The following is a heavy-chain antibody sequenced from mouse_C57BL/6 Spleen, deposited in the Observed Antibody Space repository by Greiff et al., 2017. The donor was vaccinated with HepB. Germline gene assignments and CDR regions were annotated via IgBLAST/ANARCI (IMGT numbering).Heavy chain of an antibody. CDR1: GYTFTSYW. D-gene: IGHD1-1*01. Sequence: VQLQQPGTELVKPGASVKLSCKASGYTFTSYWMHWVKQRPGQGLEWIGNINPSNGGTNYNEKFKSKATLTVDKSSSTAYMQLSSLTSEDSAVDYCALLLLRFYAMDYWGQGTSVTVSS. J-gene: IGHJ4*01. CDR3: ALLLLRFYAMDY. V-gene: IGHV1-53*01. CDR2: INPSNGGT.